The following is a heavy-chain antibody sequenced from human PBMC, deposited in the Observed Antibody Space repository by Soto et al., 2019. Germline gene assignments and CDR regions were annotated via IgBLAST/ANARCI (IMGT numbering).Heavy chain of an antibody. D-gene: IGHD6-13*01. Sequence: QVQLVQSGAEVRKPGASVKVSCNVTGYTFSGHYLHWVRQAPGQGLEWMGWINPKSGGTNYEQKFQDRVTMTADTSVSTASMELTSLRYDDPAVFYCARGLYSSPAYFFDSWGQGTLVNVSS. J-gene: IGHJ4*02. CDR1: GYTFSGHY. V-gene: IGHV1-2*02. CDR3: ARGLYSSPAYFFDS. CDR2: INPKSGGT.